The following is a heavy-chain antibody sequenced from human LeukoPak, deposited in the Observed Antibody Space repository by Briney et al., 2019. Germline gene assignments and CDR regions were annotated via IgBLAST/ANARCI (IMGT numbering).Heavy chain of an antibody. Sequence: PGGSLRLSCAASGFTFSNYWMYWLRQAPGKGLVWVSGINTDGSNTYYADSVKGRFTISRDNAKNTLFLQMNSLGAEDTAVYYCARDTRRAHDYWGQGTLVTVSS. CDR3: ARDTRRAHDY. V-gene: IGHV3-74*01. CDR2: INTDGSNT. CDR1: GFTFSNYW. J-gene: IGHJ4*02.